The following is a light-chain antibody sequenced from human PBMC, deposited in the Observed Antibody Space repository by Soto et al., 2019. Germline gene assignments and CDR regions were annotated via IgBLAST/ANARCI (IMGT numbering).Light chain of an antibody. Sequence: VQMTKVQSGLSATVINRVTITCRASQGISIYLNWCQQKPGKAPTVLIFAASGLQSGVLSRFSGSGSDANLTPTNSSRQPAELATYSCQQSNNIPWTFAQGTKLDIK. J-gene: IGKJ1*01. V-gene: IGKV1-39*01. CDR2: AAS. CDR3: QQSNNIPWT. CDR1: QGISIY.